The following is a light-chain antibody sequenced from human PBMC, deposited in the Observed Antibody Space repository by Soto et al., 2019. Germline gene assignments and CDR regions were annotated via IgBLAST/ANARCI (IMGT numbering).Light chain of an antibody. V-gene: IGKV1-39*01. CDR2: KGS. CDR1: QTISSH. CDR3: QQYGSSPPT. Sequence: DIQLTQSPSCLSAYVGDRVTITCRASQTISSHLNWYQHKPGKAPKLLIYKGSSLQSGVPSRFSGSGSGTEFTLTISRLEPEDFAVYYCQQYGSSPPTFGQGTRLEI. J-gene: IGKJ5*01.